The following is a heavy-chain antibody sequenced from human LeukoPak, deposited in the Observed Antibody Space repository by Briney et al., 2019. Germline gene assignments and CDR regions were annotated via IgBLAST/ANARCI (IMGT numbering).Heavy chain of an antibody. CDR1: GGTFSSYA. V-gene: IGHV1-69*13. Sequence: EASVKVSCKASGGTFSSYAISWVRQAPGQGFEWMGGIIPIFGTANYAQKFQGRVTITADESTSTAYMELSSLRSEDTAVYYCARVRGEQGFDYWGQGTLVTVSS. CDR3: ARVRGEQGFDY. J-gene: IGHJ4*02. D-gene: IGHD1/OR15-1a*01. CDR2: IIPIFGTA.